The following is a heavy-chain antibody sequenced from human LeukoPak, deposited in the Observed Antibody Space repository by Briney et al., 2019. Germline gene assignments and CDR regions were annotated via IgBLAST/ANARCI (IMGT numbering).Heavy chain of an antibody. CDR1: GFTFSDYY. CDR2: ISSSGSTI. Sequence: PGGSLRLSCAASGFTFSDYYMSWIRQAPGKGLEWVSYISSSGSTIYYADSVKGRSTISRDNAKNSLYLQMNSLRAEDTAVYYCARSVEMATILLDYWGQGTLVTVSS. D-gene: IGHD5-24*01. CDR3: ARSVEMATILLDY. V-gene: IGHV3-11*01. J-gene: IGHJ4*02.